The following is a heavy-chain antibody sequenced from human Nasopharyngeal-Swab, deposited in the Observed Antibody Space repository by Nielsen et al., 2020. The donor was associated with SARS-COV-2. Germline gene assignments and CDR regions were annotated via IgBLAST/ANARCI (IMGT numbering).Heavy chain of an antibody. D-gene: IGHD6-6*01. V-gene: IGHV3-7*03. CDR3: AKDAASSSSHYYGMDV. CDR1: GFTFSSYW. CDR2: IKQDGSEK. J-gene: IGHJ6*02. Sequence: GESLKISCAASGFTFSSYWMSWVRQAPGKGLEWVANIKQDGSEKYYVDSVKGRFTISRDNAKNSLYLQMNSLRAEDTAVYYCAKDAASSSSHYYGMDVWGQGTTVTVSS.